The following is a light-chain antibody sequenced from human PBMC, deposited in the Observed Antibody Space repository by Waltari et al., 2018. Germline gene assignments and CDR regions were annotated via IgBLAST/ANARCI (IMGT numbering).Light chain of an antibody. CDR2: GAS. J-gene: IGKJ4*01. CDR3: QQYNDWPLT. V-gene: IGKV3-15*01. CDR1: ETIRSN. Sequence: EIVMTQSPATLSVSPGERATLSCRASETIRSNLAWYQQKLGQAPRLLVYGASTRATGFPARFSGSGSGPEFTLTISSLQSEDFGVYYCQQYNDWPLTFGGGTKVEIK.